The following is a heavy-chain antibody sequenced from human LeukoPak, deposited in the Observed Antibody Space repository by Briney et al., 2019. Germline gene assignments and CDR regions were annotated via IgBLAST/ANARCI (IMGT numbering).Heavy chain of an antibody. CDR1: GGSISSSSYY. Sequence: SETLSLTCTVSGGSISSSSYYWGWIRQPPGKGLEWIGYIYYSGSTNYNPSLKSRVTISVDTSKNQFSLKLSSVTAADTAVYYCARLYSTGPFDYWGQGTLVTVSS. J-gene: IGHJ4*02. CDR2: IYYSGST. CDR3: ARLYSTGPFDY. D-gene: IGHD6-25*01. V-gene: IGHV4-61*05.